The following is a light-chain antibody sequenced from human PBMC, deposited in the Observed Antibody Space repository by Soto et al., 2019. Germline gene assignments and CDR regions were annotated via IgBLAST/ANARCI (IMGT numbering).Light chain of an antibody. CDR1: QSVTSTY. CDR3: QQYGRSPCLLT. CDR2: DAS. Sequence: EIVLTQSPGTLSLSPGERVTLSCRASQSVTSTYLAWYQQKPGKAPRLLIYDASTRATGIPDSFSGSGSGTDFTLTISRLESEDFAVYYCQQYGRSPCLLTFGSGTKVDIK. J-gene: IGKJ3*01. V-gene: IGKV3-20*01.